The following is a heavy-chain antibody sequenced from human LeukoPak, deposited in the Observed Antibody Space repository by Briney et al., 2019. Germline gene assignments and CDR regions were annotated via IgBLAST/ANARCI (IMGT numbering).Heavy chain of an antibody. V-gene: IGHV1-69*13. CDR2: IIPIFGTT. J-gene: IGHJ3*02. D-gene: IGHD6-13*01. CDR3: ARGIDAAAGDGFDI. CDR1: GGTFSNFL. Sequence: SVKDSCKASGGTFSNFLVSWVRQAPGQGLEWMGGIIPIFGTTSYAQKFYGRVTITADESTSTAYMELSSLRSEDTAMYYCARGIDAAAGDGFDIWGQGTMITVSS.